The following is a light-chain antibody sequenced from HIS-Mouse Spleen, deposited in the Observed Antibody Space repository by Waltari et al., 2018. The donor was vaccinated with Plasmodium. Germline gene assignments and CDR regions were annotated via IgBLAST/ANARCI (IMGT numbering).Light chain of an antibody. CDR1: PSVSSN. J-gene: IGKJ1*01. V-gene: IGKV3-15*01. Sequence: EIVMTQSPATLSVSPGESATLSCRASPSVSSNLAWYQQKPGQAPRLLIYGASTRATGIPARFSGSGSGTEFTLTISSMQSEDFAVYYCQQYNNWPRGTFGQGTKVEIK. CDR2: GAS. CDR3: QQYNNWPRGT.